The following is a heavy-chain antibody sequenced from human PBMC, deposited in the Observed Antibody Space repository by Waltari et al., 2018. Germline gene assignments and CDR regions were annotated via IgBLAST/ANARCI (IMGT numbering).Heavy chain of an antibody. CDR3: AKDQYIVATADDY. J-gene: IGHJ4*02. CDR2: ISYDGSNK. V-gene: IGHV3-30*18. Sequence: QVQLVESGGGVVQPGRSLRLSCAASGFTFSSYGMHWVRQAPGKGLEWVAVISYDGSNKYYADSVKGRFTISRDNSKNTLYLQMNSLRAEDTAVYYCAKDQYIVATADDYWGQGTLVTVSS. CDR1: GFTFSSYG. D-gene: IGHD5-12*01.